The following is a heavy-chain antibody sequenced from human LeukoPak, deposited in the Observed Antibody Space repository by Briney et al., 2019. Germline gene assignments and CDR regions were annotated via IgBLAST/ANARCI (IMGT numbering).Heavy chain of an antibody. CDR1: GGSFSGYY. CDR3: ARGQRRITMVRGVIPYDY. CDR2: INHSGST. J-gene: IGHJ4*02. D-gene: IGHD3-10*01. V-gene: IGHV4-34*01. Sequence: SETLSLTCAVYGGSFSGYYWSWIRLPPGKGLEWIGEINHSGSTNYNPSLKSRVTISVDTSKNQFSLKLSSVTAADTAVYYCARGQRRITMVRGVIPYDYWGQGTLVTVSS.